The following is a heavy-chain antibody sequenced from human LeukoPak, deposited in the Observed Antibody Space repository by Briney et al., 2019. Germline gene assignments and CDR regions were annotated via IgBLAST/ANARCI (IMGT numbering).Heavy chain of an antibody. D-gene: IGHD3-9*01. CDR2: INHSGST. V-gene: IGHV4-34*01. Sequence: SETLSLTCAVYGGSFSGYYWSWIRQPPGKGLEWIGEINHSGSTNYNPSLKSRVTISVDTSKNQFSLKLSSVTAADTAVYYCASLVLRYFDWFSPGSWFDPWGQGTLVTVSS. CDR3: ASLVLRYFDWFSPGSWFDP. J-gene: IGHJ5*02. CDR1: GGSFSGYY.